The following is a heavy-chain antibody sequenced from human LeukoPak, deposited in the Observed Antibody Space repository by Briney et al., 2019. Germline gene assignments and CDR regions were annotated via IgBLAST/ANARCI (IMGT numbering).Heavy chain of an antibody. CDR3: ARGGEWAIYFYYMDV. Sequence: SETLSLTCAVYGGSFSGYYWSWIRQPPGKGLEWIGEINHSGSTNYNPSLKSRVTISVDTSKNQFSLKLSSLTAADTAVYYCARGGEWAIYFYYMDVWGKGTTVTVSS. D-gene: IGHD1-26*01. J-gene: IGHJ6*03. CDR1: GGSFSGYY. CDR2: INHSGST. V-gene: IGHV4-34*01.